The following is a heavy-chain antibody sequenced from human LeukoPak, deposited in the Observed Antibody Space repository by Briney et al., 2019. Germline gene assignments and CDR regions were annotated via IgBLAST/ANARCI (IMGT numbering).Heavy chain of an antibody. V-gene: IGHV3-66*01. CDR2: IYSGGST. CDR1: GFTVSSNY. Sequence: GGSPRLSCAASGFTVSSNYMSWVRQAPGKGLEWVSVIYSGGSTYYADSVKGRFTISRDNSKNTLYLQMNSLRAEDTAVYYCASSTSYYYYGMDVWGQGTTVTVSS. J-gene: IGHJ6*02. CDR3: ASSTSYYYYGMDV.